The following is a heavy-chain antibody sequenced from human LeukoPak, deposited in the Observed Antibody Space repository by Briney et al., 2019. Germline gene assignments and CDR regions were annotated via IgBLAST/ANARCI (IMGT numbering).Heavy chain of an antibody. V-gene: IGHV4-39*01. CDR3: ARHLASLWFGELKD. CDR2: IYYSGRT. D-gene: IGHD3-10*01. J-gene: IGHJ4*02. CDR1: GGSISSSSYY. Sequence: SETLSLTXTVSGGSISSSSYYWGWIRQPPGKGLEGIGSIYYSGRTYYNPSPKSRVTISVDPSKNQFSLKLSSVTAADTAVYYCARHLASLWFGELKDWGQGTLVTVSS.